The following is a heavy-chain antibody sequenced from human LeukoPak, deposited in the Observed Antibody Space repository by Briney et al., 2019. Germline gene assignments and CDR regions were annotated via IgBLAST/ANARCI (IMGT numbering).Heavy chain of an antibody. Sequence: ASVKVSCKASGYTFTGYYMHWVRQAPGQGLEWMGWINPNSGGTNYAQKFQGRVTMTRNTSISTAYMELSSLRSEDTAVYYCARGEYDYVWGSYHDYWGQGTLVTVSS. J-gene: IGHJ4*02. CDR1: GYTFTGYY. CDR2: INPNSGGT. D-gene: IGHD3-16*02. CDR3: ARGEYDYVWGSYHDY. V-gene: IGHV1-2*02.